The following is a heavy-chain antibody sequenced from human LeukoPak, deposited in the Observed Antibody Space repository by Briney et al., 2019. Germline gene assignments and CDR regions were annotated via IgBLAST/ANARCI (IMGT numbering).Heavy chain of an antibody. Sequence: AGGSLRLSCAASGFTFSNYWVHWVRQAPGKGLVWVSHINSDGSWTSYADSVKGRFTISKDNAKNSLYLQMNSLRAEDTAVYYCARAGGSTVSHSDYWGQGTLVPVPS. J-gene: IGHJ4*02. CDR1: GFTFSNYW. V-gene: IGHV3-74*01. CDR2: INSDGSWT. D-gene: IGHD4-17*01. CDR3: ARAGGSTVSHSDY.